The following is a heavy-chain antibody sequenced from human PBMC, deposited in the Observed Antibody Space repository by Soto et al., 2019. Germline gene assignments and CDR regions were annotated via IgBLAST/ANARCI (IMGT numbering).Heavy chain of an antibody. CDR2: ISAYNGNT. Sequence: ASVKVSCKASGYTFTSYGISWVRQAPGQGLEWMGWISAYNGNTNYAQKLQGRVTMTRDTSTSTACMELRSLRSDDTAMYYCARDAPTIAAQDDYWGQGTLVTVSS. J-gene: IGHJ4*02. CDR1: GYTFTSYG. D-gene: IGHD6-13*01. CDR3: ARDAPTIAAQDDY. V-gene: IGHV1-18*01.